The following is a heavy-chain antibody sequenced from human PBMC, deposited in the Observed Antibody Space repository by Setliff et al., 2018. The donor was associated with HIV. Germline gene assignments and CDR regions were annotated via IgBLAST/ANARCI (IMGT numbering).Heavy chain of an antibody. J-gene: IGHJ5*02. CDR3: AKRTFGSGRLDP. Sequence: SETLSLTCTVSGGSISSSSYYWGWIRQPPGKGPEWIGSIYYSGSTYYNPSLKSRVTISVDTSKNQFSLNLNSVTATDTAVYYCAKRTFGSGRLDPWGQGTLVTVS. V-gene: IGHV4-39*01. CDR1: GGSISSSSYY. CDR2: IYYSGST. D-gene: IGHD3-16*01.